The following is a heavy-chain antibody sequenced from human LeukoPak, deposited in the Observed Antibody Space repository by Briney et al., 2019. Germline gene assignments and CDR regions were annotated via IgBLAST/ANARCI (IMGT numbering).Heavy chain of an antibody. CDR2: ISGSDSST. CDR3: AKSGYNRFDY. V-gene: IGHV3-23*01. D-gene: IGHD5-24*01. Sequence: GGTLRLSCSASGFTFSSYAMSWVRQAPGKGLEWVSTISGSDSSTHYADSVKGRFTISRDNSKNTLYLQMNSLRADDTAVYYCAKSGYNRFDYWGQGTLVTVSS. CDR1: GFTFSSYA. J-gene: IGHJ4*02.